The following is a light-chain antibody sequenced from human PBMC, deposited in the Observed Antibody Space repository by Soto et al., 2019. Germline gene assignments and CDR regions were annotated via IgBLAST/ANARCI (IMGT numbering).Light chain of an antibody. Sequence: EIVVTQTPLSLSVTPGQPASISCRTSQSLLHSDGKNYLYWYLQRPGQSQHLLFYECFSRFSGEPDRCSVRGAETDFSLQISRVEAEEVGVYYCMQSFQLPITLGGGTKVEMK. CDR1: QSLLHSDGKNY. J-gene: IGKJ4*01. CDR3: MQSFQLPIT. CDR2: ECF. V-gene: IGKV2-29*02.